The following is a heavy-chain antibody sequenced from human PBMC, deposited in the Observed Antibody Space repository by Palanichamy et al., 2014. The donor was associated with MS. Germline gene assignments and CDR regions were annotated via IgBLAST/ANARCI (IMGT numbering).Heavy chain of an antibody. CDR3: AKRYYYGSGSYDY. J-gene: IGHJ4*02. CDR2: ISGSGGST. V-gene: IGHV3-23*01. Sequence: EVQLLESGGGLVQPGGSLRLSCAASGSTFSSYAMNWVRQAPGKGLEWVSSISGSGGSTDYADSVKGRFTISRDNSKNTLYLQMNNLRAEDTAVYYCAKRYYYGSGSYDYWGQGTLVTVSS. CDR1: GSTFSSYA. D-gene: IGHD3-10*01.